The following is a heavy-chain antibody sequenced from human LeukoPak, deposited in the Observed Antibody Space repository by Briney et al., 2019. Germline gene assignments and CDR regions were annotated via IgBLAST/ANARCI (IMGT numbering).Heavy chain of an antibody. V-gene: IGHV3-21*04. CDR1: GFTFSRYS. J-gene: IGHJ3*02. Sequence: GGSLRLSCEASGFTFSRYSLTWVRQAPGKGLEWVSSISSSSSYIYYADSVKGRFTISRDNAKNSLYLQMNSLRAEDTAVYYCARDIAVAGPDAFDIWGQGTMVTVSS. CDR3: ARDIAVAGPDAFDI. CDR2: ISSSSSYI. D-gene: IGHD6-19*01.